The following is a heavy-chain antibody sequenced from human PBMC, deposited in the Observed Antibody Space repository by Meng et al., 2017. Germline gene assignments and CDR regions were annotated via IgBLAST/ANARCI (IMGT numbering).Heavy chain of an antibody. Sequence: QVRSGHSGSEGKKPASSCNVSCKAAAYAVTSYGGSWVRHAPGQGLEWLGWISADKGNTTYAQTRQYRVTMTTGTSTSTAYMELRSLRSDDTAVYYCARGNYSDDLYYFDYWGQGTLVTVSS. V-gene: IGHV1-18*01. CDR2: ISADKGNT. CDR1: AYAVTSYG. J-gene: IGHJ4*02. CDR3: ARGNYSDDLYYFDY. D-gene: IGHD4-17*01.